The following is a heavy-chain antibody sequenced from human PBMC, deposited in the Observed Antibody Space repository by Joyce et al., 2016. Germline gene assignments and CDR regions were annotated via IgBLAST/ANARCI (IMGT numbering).Heavy chain of an antibody. D-gene: IGHD2-8*01. CDR3: ARSSYTNGIFDY. V-gene: IGHV3-21*01. CDR1: GFKFSSYS. J-gene: IGHJ4*02. Sequence: EVQLVESGGGLVKPGGSLRLPCAASGFKFSSYSMSWVRQAPGEGLEWVSSLCGSSSYIKYTDSVKVRFTISRDNAKNSLYLQMNSLRVEDTAVYYCARSSYTNGIFDYWGQGTLVTVSS. CDR2: LCGSSSYI.